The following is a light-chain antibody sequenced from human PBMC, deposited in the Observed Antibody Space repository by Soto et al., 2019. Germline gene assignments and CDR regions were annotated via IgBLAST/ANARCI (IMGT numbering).Light chain of an antibody. CDR3: AAWDDSLNGQV. CDR2: RNN. CDR1: RSNIGSNT. J-gene: IGLJ2*01. Sequence: QSVLTQPPSASGTPGQRVTISCSGSRSNIGSNTVSWYQQLPGTAPKLLIYRNNQRPSGVPDRFSGSKSGTSASLAISGLQSDDEADYYCAAWDDSLNGQVFGGGTKLTVL. V-gene: IGLV1-44*01.